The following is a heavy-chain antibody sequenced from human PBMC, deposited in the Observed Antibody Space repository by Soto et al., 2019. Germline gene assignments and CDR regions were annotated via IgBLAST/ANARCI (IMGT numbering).Heavy chain of an antibody. CDR3: ARDSSPHYDFWSGYYSGGDFDY. Sequence: WGSLRLSCSASVFTFSSYSMNWFRQAPGKGLEWVSYISSSSSTIYYADSVKGRFTISRDNAKNSLYLQMNSLRDEDTAVYYCARDSSPHYDFWSGYYSGGDFDYWGQGTLVTVSS. CDR2: ISSSSSTI. D-gene: IGHD3-3*01. V-gene: IGHV3-48*02. CDR1: VFTFSSYS. J-gene: IGHJ4*02.